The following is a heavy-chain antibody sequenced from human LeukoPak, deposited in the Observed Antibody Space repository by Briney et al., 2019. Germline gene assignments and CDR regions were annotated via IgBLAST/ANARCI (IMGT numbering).Heavy chain of an antibody. D-gene: IGHD3-10*01. CDR2: INPSGGST. CDR3: ARDSGAAKGYYYYYMDV. J-gene: IGHJ6*03. Sequence: GASVKVSCKASGYTFTSYYMHWVRHAPGQGLEWMGIINPSGGSTSYAQKFQGRVTMTRDTSTSTVYMEPSSLRSEDTAVYYCARDSGAAKGYYYYYMDVWGKGTTVTVSS. V-gene: IGHV1-46*01. CDR1: GYTFTSYY.